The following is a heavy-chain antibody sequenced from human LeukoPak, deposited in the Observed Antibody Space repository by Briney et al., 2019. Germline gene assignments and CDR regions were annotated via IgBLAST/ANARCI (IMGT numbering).Heavy chain of an antibody. J-gene: IGHJ4*02. V-gene: IGHV3-30*04. CDR2: ISYDGSNK. Sequence: PGGSLRLSCAASGFTFSSYAMHWVRQAPGKGLEWVAVISYDGSNKYYADSVKGRFTISRDNSKNTLYLQMNSLRAEDTAVYYCARDLAGMDYFDYWGQGTLVTVSS. D-gene: IGHD6-13*01. CDR3: ARDLAGMDYFDY. CDR1: GFTFSSYA.